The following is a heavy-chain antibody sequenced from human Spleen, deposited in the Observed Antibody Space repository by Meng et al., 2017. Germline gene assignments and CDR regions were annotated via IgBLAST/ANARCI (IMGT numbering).Heavy chain of an antibody. CDR3: AKGGWGSGINPEVLEFDP. CDR1: GFTFGSYA. J-gene: IGHJ5*02. V-gene: IGHV3-30*07. CDR2: ISYHGSDK. D-gene: IGHD6-25*01. Sequence: GESLKISCAASGFTFGSYAMNWVRQAPGKGLEWVTFISYHGSDKNYADSVKGRFTISRDNAKNSLYLQMNSLRAEDTAVYYCAKGGWGSGINPEVLEFDPWGQGTLVTVSS.